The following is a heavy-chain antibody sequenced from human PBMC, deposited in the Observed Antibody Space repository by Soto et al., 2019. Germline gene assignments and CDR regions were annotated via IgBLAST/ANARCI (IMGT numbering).Heavy chain of an antibody. J-gene: IGHJ6*04. CDR2: ISYYGSNK. D-gene: IGHD3-22*01. CDR3: ARAPLYYYDSRGYDGGTEV. V-gene: IGHV3-30-3*01. CDR1: GFTFSSYA. Sequence: GGSRRLSCAASGFTFSSYAMHWVRQAPGKGLEWVAVISYYGSNKYYADSVKGRFTISRDNSKNTLYLQMNSLRAEDTAVYYCARAPLYYYDSRGYDGGTEVWGKGNTVIVSS.